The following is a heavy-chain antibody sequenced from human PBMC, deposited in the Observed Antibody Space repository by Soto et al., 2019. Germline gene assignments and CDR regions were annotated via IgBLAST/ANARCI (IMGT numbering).Heavy chain of an antibody. CDR2: MNPGSGDT. D-gene: IGHD3-16*01. Sequence: ASVKVSCKASGYSFTNNDVSWVRQATGQGLEWMGWMNPGSGDTGDAQKFQGRVTMTRDISIATAYMELSSLSSDDTAIYFCARVATFGSLNWFDPWGQGTLVTVSS. CDR1: GYSFTNND. CDR3: ARVATFGSLNWFDP. V-gene: IGHV1-8*01. J-gene: IGHJ5*02.